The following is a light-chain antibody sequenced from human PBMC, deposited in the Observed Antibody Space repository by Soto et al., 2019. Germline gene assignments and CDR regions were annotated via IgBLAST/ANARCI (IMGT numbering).Light chain of an antibody. Sequence: EIVMTQSPATLSVSPGERATLSCRASQSVSSSLAWYQQKPGRSPRLLIYGASTRAIGIPARFSGSGSGTEFTFTISSLQSEDFAVYYCLQYNNWWTFGQGTKVDIK. CDR1: QSVSSS. J-gene: IGKJ1*01. CDR2: GAS. V-gene: IGKV3-15*01. CDR3: LQYNNWWT.